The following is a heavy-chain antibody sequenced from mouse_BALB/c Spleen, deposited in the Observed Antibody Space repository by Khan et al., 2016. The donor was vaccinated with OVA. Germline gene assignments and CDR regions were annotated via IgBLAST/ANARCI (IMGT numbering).Heavy chain of an antibody. CDR3: ARVGYSAFAY. Sequence: QVQLQQSGPELVKPGASLKVSCKASGYTFTDYIIGWVKQSTRQGLEWIGDIFPGSDTPYYNEKFKDKATLTVDKSANTAYMQLSSLTSDESAVYFCARVGYSAFAYWGQVTLVTVSA. CDR1: GYTFTDYI. J-gene: IGHJ3*01. CDR2: IFPGSDTP. D-gene: IGHD2-14*01. V-gene: IGHV1-77*01.